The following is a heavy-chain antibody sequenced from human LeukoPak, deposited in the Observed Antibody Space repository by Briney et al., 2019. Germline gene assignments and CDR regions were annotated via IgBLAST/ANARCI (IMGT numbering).Heavy chain of an antibody. CDR3: ARVEYGSGSHFDY. J-gene: IGHJ4*02. V-gene: IGHV3-23*01. D-gene: IGHD3-10*01. CDR2: ISGSGGST. CDR1: GFTFSSYA. Sequence: GGSLRLSCAASGFTFSSYALSWVRQAPGKGLEWVSAISGSGGSTYYADSVKGRFTISRDNSKNTLYLQMNSLRAEDTAVYFCARVEYGSGSHFDYWGQGTLVTVSS.